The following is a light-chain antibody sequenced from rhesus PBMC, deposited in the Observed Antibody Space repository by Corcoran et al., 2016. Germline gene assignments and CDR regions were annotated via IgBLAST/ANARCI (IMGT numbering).Light chain of an antibody. CDR1: QGITND. CDR3: QHYYITPYS. Sequence: DIQMTQSPSSLSASVGDRVTITCRASQGITNDLAWYQQKLGETPKLLIYESSSLQSGIPSRFSGSGSWKDFTLTISSLQPEDFSTYYCQHYYITPYSFGQGTKVEIK. J-gene: IGKJ2*01. V-gene: IGKV1-25*01. CDR2: ESS.